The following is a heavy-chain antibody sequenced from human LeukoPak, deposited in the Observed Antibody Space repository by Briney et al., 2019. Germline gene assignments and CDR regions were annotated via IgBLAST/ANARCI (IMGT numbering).Heavy chain of an antibody. CDR2: ISGDGTST. J-gene: IGHJ6*02. D-gene: IGHD2-21*01. V-gene: IGHV3-43*02. Sequence: GGSLRLSCAASGFTFNEYAMHWVRQVPGKGLEWLSLISGDGTSTYYGDSMRGRFTITRDNSKNSLHLEMKSLRTEDTALYYCAKEGVSCGGEWCDYFHEVMDVWGQGTTVIVSS. CDR1: GFTFNEYA. CDR3: AKEGVSCGGEWCDYFHEVMDV.